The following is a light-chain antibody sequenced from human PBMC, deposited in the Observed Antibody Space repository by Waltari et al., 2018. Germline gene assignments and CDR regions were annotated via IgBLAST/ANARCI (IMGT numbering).Light chain of an antibody. CDR2: WAS. V-gene: IGKV4-1*01. Sequence: DIVMTQSPDSLAVSLGERATINCTSRQSVLSSSNNKNYLGWYQQKPGHPPKLLNTWASTRACSVPDRSSGSWSRTDFTLTSSTLQAEYVADYCCQQCYTYPYTFGQGTKLEIK. CDR1: QSVLSSSNNKNY. J-gene: IGKJ2*01. CDR3: QQCYTYPYT.